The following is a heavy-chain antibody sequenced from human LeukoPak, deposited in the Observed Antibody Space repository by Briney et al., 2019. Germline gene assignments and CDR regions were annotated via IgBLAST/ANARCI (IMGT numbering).Heavy chain of an antibody. D-gene: IGHD2-15*01. CDR1: GFTFSSYE. V-gene: IGHV3-23*01. Sequence: GGSLRLSCAASGFTFSSYEMNWVRQAPGKGLEWFTAISGSGGSTYYADSVKGRFTISRDNSKNTLYLQMNSLRAEDTAVYYCAKDSAGYPTSPIDYWGQGTLVTVSS. J-gene: IGHJ4*02. CDR3: AKDSAGYPTSPIDY. CDR2: ISGSGGST.